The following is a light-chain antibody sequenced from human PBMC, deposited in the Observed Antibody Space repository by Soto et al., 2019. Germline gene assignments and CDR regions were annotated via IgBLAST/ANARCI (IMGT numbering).Light chain of an antibody. V-gene: IGKV3-20*01. J-gene: IGKJ1*01. CDR3: QVYGILPWT. CDR1: QSVSTNQ. CDR2: SAT. Sequence: EIVLTQSPGTLSGSPGGTATLSCRASQSVSTNQLAWYQYKRGQAPRLVFHSATTRANAFPSRFSASGSGTDFTLTISGLQPEDFALYYCQVYGILPWTFGQGTKVDIK.